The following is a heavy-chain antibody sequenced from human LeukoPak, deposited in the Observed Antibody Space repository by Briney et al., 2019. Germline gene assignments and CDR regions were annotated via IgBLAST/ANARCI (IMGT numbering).Heavy chain of an antibody. CDR2: ISSSSSYI. CDR3: ARRGGLSSGRGFDH. D-gene: IGHD3-16*01. Sequence: GGSLRLSCVASGFDFNYYDMNWVRQAPGKGLEWVPSISSSSSYIYFADATKGRFTISRDNANSSVFLQMNSLRPEDTAVYYCARRGGLSSGRGFDHWGQGTLVTVSS. J-gene: IGHJ4*02. V-gene: IGHV3-21*01. CDR1: GFDFNYYD.